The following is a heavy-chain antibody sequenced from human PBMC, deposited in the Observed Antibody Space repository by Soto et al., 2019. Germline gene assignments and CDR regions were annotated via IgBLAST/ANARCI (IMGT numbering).Heavy chain of an antibody. CDR1: GGTISSNY. V-gene: IGHV4-59*01. CDR2: VYYSGST. CDR3: ATYYFDSSAYYSNLGGYFDY. D-gene: IGHD3-22*01. Sequence: SETLSLTCTVSGGTISSNYWNWIRQPRGKGLEWIGYVYYSGSTNYNPSLKSRVSISVDTSKNQFSLKLSSVTAADTAVYYCATYYFDSSAYYSNLGGYFDYWGQGTLVTVSS. J-gene: IGHJ4*02.